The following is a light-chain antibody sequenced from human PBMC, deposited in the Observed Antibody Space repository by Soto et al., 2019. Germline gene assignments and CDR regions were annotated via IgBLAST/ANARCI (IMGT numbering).Light chain of an antibody. CDR3: QQYNNWPGT. V-gene: IGKV3D-15*01. J-gene: IGKJ1*01. Sequence: ELVMTPSPGTLAFTPGATAPLSCRASQSVGTFLAWYQQKPGQAPRLLIYDASSRATGVPARFSGSGSGTEFTLTISSLQSEDFAVYYCQQYNNWPGTFGQGTKVDIK. CDR2: DAS. CDR1: QSVGTF.